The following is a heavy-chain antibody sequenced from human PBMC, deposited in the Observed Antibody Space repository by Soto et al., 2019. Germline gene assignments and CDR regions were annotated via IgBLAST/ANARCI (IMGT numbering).Heavy chain of an antibody. Sequence: SATLSLTCTVSGGSISSSSYYWGWIRQPPGKGLEWIGSIYYSGSTYYNPSLKSRVTISVDTSKNQFSLKLSSVTAADTAVYYCARAYCSSTSCFVAWGGDNWFDPWGQGTLVTVSS. CDR3: ARAYCSSTSCFVAWGGDNWFDP. V-gene: IGHV4-39*01. D-gene: IGHD2-2*01. J-gene: IGHJ5*02. CDR1: GGSISSSSYY. CDR2: IYYSGST.